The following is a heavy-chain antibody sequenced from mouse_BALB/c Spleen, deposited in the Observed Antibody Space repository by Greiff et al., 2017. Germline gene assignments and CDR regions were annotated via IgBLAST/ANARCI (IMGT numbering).Heavy chain of an antibody. Sequence: VQLQQSGPSLVKPSQTLSLTCSVTGDSITSGYWNWIRKFPGNKLEYMGYISYSGSTYYNPSLKSRISITRDTSKNQYYLQLNSVTTEDTATYYCARYENRYDRYGYFDYWGQGTTLTVSS. D-gene: IGHD2-14*01. CDR3: ARYENRYDRYGYFDY. CDR2: ISYSGST. J-gene: IGHJ2*01. CDR1: GDSITSGY. V-gene: IGHV3-8*02.